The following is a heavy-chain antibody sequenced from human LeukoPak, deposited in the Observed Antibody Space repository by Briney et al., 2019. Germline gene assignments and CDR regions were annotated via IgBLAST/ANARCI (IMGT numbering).Heavy chain of an antibody. CDR3: ARVGPAARYMSFDY. CDR2: IYYSGST. CDR1: GGSISSYY. D-gene: IGHD5-18*01. V-gene: IGHV4-59*01. Sequence: SEALSLTCTVSGGSISSYYWSWIRQPPGKGLEWIGYIYYSGSTNYNPSLKSRVTISVDTSKNQFSLKLSSVTTADTAVYYCARVGPAARYMSFDYWGQGTLVTVSS. J-gene: IGHJ4*02.